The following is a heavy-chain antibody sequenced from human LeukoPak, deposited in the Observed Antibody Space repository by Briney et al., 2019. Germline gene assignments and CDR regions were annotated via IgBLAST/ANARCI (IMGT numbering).Heavy chain of an antibody. CDR3: AREALEYYDSSGYYPFDY. V-gene: IGHV3-21*01. J-gene: IGHJ4*02. D-gene: IGHD3-22*01. Sequence: ASETLSLTCTVSGGSISSYYWSWIRQPPGKGLEWVSSISSSSSYIYYADSVKGRFTISRDNAKNSLYLQMNSLRAEDTAVYYCAREALEYYDSSGYYPFDYWGQGTLVTVSS. CDR2: ISSSSSYI. CDR1: GGSISSYY.